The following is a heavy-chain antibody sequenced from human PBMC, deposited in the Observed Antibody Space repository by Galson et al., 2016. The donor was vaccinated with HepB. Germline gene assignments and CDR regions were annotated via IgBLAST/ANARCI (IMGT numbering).Heavy chain of an antibody. CDR1: GFTFSDYY. V-gene: IGHV3-11*06. CDR2: IGGRSPYT. J-gene: IGHJ4*02. CDR3: ARHTVVDNSFDY. Sequence: SLRLSCAASGFTFSDYYMSWIRQAPGKGLEWVSYIGGRSPYTNYGASVKGRFTISRDNAKNSLSLQMNSLRAEDTAVYYCARHTVVDNSFDYWGQGPLVTVSS. D-gene: IGHD3-22*01.